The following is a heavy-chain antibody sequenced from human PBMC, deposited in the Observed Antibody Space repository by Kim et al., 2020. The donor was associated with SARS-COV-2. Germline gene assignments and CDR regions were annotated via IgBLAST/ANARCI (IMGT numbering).Heavy chain of an antibody. CDR1: GFTFSNAW. CDR3: TTDWYSSSNYYYGMDV. V-gene: IGHV3-15*01. D-gene: IGHD6-6*01. Sequence: GGSLRLSCAASGFTFSNAWMSWVRQAPGKGLEWVGRIKSKTDGGTTDYAAPVKGRFTISRDDSKNTLYLQMNSLKTEDTAVYYCTTDWYSSSNYYYGMDVWGQGTTVTVSS. CDR2: IKSKTDGGTT. J-gene: IGHJ6*02.